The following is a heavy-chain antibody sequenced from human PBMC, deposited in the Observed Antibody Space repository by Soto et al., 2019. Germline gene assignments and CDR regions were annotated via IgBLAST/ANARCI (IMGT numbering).Heavy chain of an antibody. CDR2: ISYDGSDK. CDR1: GFSFSSYG. CDR3: AKDGQLTSYYYYYGMDV. J-gene: IGHJ6*02. D-gene: IGHD3-9*01. V-gene: IGHV3-30*18. Sequence: PGGSLRLSCAASGFSFSSYGMHWVRQAPGKGLEWVAVISYDGSDKYYGDSVKGRFTSSRDNSKNTLHLQMNSLRAEDTAVYYCAKDGQLTSYYYYYGMDVWGQGTTVTVSS.